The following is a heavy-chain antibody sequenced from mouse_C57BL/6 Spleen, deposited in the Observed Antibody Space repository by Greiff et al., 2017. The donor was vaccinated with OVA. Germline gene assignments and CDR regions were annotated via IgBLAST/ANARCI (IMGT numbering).Heavy chain of an antibody. V-gene: IGHV5-17*01. CDR1: GFTFSDYG. D-gene: IGHD1-1*01. CDR2: ISSGSSTI. Sequence: EVQLVESGGGLVKPGGSLKLSCAASGFTFSDYGMHWVRQAPEKGLEWVAYISSGSSTIYYADTVKGRFTISRDNAKNTLFLQMTSLRSEDTAMYYCASSSNWYFDVWGTGTTVTVSS. CDR3: ASSSNWYFDV. J-gene: IGHJ1*03.